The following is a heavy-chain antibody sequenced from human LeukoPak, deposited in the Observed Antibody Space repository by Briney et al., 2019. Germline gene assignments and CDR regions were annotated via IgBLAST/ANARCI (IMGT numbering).Heavy chain of an antibody. D-gene: IGHD2-21*01. Sequence: SETLSLTCTVSGGSITNYYWSWIRQPPGKGLEWIGYIYYSVSTKYNPSLKSRVTISMDTSKNQFSLKLTSVTAADTAVYYCARLCSIRWCLHDWFDPWGQGTLVTVSS. V-gene: IGHV4-59*01. CDR3: ARLCSIRWCLHDWFDP. CDR1: GGSITNYY. CDR2: IYYSVST. J-gene: IGHJ5*02.